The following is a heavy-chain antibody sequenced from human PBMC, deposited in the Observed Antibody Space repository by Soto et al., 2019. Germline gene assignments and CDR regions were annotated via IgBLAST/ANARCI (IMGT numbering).Heavy chain of an antibody. D-gene: IGHD3-3*01. CDR1: GFTFGDYA. V-gene: IGHV3-49*04. CDR2: IRSKAYGGTT. J-gene: IGHJ6*02. CDR3: TRFYDFWSGYYNGRGMDV. Sequence: PGGSLRLSCTASGFTFGDYAMSWVRQAPGKGLEWVGFIRSKAYGGTTEYAASVKGRFTISRDDSKSIAYLQMNSLKTEDTAVYYCTRFYDFWSGYYNGRGMDVWGQGTTVTVSS.